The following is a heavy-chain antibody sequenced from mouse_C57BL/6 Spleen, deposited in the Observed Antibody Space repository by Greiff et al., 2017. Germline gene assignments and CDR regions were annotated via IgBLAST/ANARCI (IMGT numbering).Heavy chain of an antibody. J-gene: IGHJ3*01. D-gene: IGHD3-2*02. CDR2: IYPGDGDT. CDR3: ASRSDSSGYAWFAY. CDR1: GYAFSSSW. V-gene: IGHV1-82*01. Sequence: QVQLQQSGPELVKPGASVKISCKASGYAFSSSWMNWVKQRPGKGLEWIGRIYPGDGDTNYNGKFKGKATLTADKSSSTAYMQLSSLTSEDSAVYFCASRSDSSGYAWFAYWGQGTLVTVSA.